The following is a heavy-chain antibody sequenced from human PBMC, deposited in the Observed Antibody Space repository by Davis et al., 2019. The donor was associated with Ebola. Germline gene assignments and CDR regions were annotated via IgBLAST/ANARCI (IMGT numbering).Heavy chain of an antibody. V-gene: IGHV1-69*04. J-gene: IGHJ6*02. CDR3: ARDVEVVGIAAGSYLYYYYGMDV. CDR1: GGTFSSYA. D-gene: IGHD3-10*01. CDR2: IIPILGIA. Sequence: AASVKVSCKASGGTFSSYAISWVRQAPGQGLEWMGRIIPILGIANYAQKFQGRVTITADKSTSTAYMELSSLRSEDTAVYYCARDVEVVGIAAGSYLYYYYGMDVWGQGTTVTVSS.